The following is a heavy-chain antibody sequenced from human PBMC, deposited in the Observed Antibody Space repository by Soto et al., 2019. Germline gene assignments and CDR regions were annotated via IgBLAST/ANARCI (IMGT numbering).Heavy chain of an antibody. V-gene: IGHV1-69*13. D-gene: IGHD2-15*01. CDR2: IIPIFGTA. CDR1: GGTFSSYA. CDR3: ARSEDIVVVVAATPDYYYYGMDV. J-gene: IGHJ6*02. Sequence: EASVKVSCKASGGTFSSYAISWVRQAPGQGLEWMGGIIPIFGTANYAQKFQGRVTITADESTSTAYMELSSLRSEDTAVYYCARSEDIVVVVAATPDYYYYGMDVWGQGTTVTVSS.